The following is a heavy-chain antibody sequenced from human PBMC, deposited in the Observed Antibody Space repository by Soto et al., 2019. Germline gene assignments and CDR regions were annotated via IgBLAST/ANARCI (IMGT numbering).Heavy chain of an antibody. V-gene: IGHV4-61*01. CDR1: GGSVSGGSYY. CDR3: VRSGRRSGIDY. J-gene: IGHJ4*02. Sequence: QVQLQESGPGRVKPSETLSLTCTVSGGSVSGGSYYWSWIRQSPGKGLEWIGYIYNTGTTKYNATIKSRVTISVDTSKNQFSLRLNSVTAADTAVYYCVRSGRRSGIDYWGQGTLVTVSS. D-gene: IGHD5-12*01. CDR2: IYNTGTT.